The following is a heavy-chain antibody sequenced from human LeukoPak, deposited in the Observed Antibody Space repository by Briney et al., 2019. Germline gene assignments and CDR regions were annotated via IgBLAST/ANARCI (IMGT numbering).Heavy chain of an antibody. V-gene: IGHV3-23*01. CDR2: ISGTGGST. D-gene: IGHD3-22*01. CDR3: AKDVRYDSSGQLDY. CDR1: GFTFSSYA. Sequence: GGSLRLSCAASGFTFSSYAMSWVRQAPGKGLEWASAISGTGGSTYYADSVKGRFTISRDNSKNTLYLQMNSLRAEDTAVYYCAKDVRYDSSGQLDYWGQGTLVTVSS. J-gene: IGHJ4*02.